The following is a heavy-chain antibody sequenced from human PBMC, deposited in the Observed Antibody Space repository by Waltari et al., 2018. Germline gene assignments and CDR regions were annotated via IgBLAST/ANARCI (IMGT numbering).Heavy chain of an antibody. V-gene: IGHV3-30*18. J-gene: IGHJ6*02. CDR1: GFIFSHYG. Sequence: QVQLVESGGGMVQPGRSLRLSCVASGFIFSHYGMPWVRQAPGKGLEWVAFISYDGSNKYYRDSVKGRFTISRDNSKNRLSLQMNSLTPEDTAVYHCVKWDYSGSGFSHFYPMDVWGQGTTVTVS. CDR3: VKWDYSGSGFSHFYPMDV. D-gene: IGHD3-10*01. CDR2: ISYDGSNK.